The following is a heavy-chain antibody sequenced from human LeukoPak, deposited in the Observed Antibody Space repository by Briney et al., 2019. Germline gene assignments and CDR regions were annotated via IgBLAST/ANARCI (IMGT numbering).Heavy chain of an antibody. V-gene: IGHV3-30*18. D-gene: IGHD4-23*01. Sequence: PGRSLRLSCAASGFTFSRYGMHWVRQAPGKGPEWAAVISSDGNIKYYIDSVTGRFTISRDNSKNTLYLQMHSLRADDTAVYYCAKVHGTLTVESPFDYWGQGTLVTVSS. CDR2: ISSDGNIK. J-gene: IGHJ4*02. CDR3: AKVHGTLTVESPFDY. CDR1: GFTFSRYG.